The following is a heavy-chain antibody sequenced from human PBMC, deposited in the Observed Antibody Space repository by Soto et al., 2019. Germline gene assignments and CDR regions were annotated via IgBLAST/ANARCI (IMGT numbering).Heavy chain of an antibody. CDR1: GFVFRTYA. CDR2: ISGSGGSA. D-gene: IGHD3-16*01. J-gene: IGHJ5*02. CDR3: VKELKEWLRLVEGAS. Sequence: EERLLESGGDLVQPGGSLRLSCAASGFVFRTYAMSWVRRAPGKGLEWVSGISGSGGSASYADSVKGRFTISRDNSRDTVYLDMSSLTAEGTAAYYCVKELKEWLRLVEGASWGQGTLVTFSS. V-gene: IGHV3-23*01.